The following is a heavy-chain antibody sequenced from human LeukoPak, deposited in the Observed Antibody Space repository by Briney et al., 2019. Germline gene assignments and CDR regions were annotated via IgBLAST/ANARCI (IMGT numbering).Heavy chain of an antibody. V-gene: IGHV4-39*07. CDR2: INYSGTT. J-gene: IGHJ4*02. CDR1: GGSISSRNYY. D-gene: IGHD2-2*01. Sequence: SETLSLTCTVSGGSISSRNYYWGWIRQPPGKGLEWIGSINYSGTTYYNPSLKMRVSISVDTSKNQFSLKLSSVTAADTAVYYCARLEIVVVPATAFDYWGQGTLVTVSS. CDR3: ARLEIVVVPATAFDY.